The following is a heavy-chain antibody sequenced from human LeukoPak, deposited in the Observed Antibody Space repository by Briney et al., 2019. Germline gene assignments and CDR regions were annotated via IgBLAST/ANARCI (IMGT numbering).Heavy chain of an antibody. D-gene: IGHD2-2*01. CDR2: INPSGSTI. Sequence: PGGSLRLSCEGSGFTFSGYYMSWIRQAPGKGLEWVSYINPSGSTIYYADYVKGRFTISRDNAKKSLDLQMYSLRAEDTAVYYCARVRGSGFCSGSSCAKYPGYYYYMDVWGKGTTVTVSS. V-gene: IGHV3-11*01. J-gene: IGHJ6*03. CDR3: ARVRGSGFCSGSSCAKYPGYYYYMDV. CDR1: GFTFSGYY.